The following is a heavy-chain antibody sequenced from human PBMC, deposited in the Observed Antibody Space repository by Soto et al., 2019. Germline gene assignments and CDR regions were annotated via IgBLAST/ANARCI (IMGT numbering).Heavy chain of an antibody. CDR3: AREDLGTTAEGYYYYYDMDV. CDR1: GGTFSSYT. V-gene: IGHV1-69*08. D-gene: IGHD1-7*01. Sequence: QVQLVQSGAEVKKPGSSVKVSCKASGGTFSSYTISWVRQAPGQGLEWMGRIIPILGIANYAQKFQGRVTITADKSTSTAYMELSSLRSEDTAVYYCAREDLGTTAEGYYYYYDMDVWGKGTTVTVSS. J-gene: IGHJ6*03. CDR2: IIPILGIA.